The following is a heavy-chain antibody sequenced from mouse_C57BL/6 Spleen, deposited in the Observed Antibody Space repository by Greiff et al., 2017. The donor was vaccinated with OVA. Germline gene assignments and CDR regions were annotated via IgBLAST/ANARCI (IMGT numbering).Heavy chain of an antibody. D-gene: IGHD2-4*01. CDR2: IDPSDSYT. V-gene: IGHV1-59*01. Sequence: QVQLQQPGAELVRPGTSVKLSCKASGYTFTSYWMHWVKQRPGQGLEWIGVIDPSDSYTNYNQKFTGKATLTVDTSSSTAYMQLSSLTSEDSAVYYCARWGYYDYGRAMDYWGQGTSVTVSS. CDR3: ARWGYYDYGRAMDY. J-gene: IGHJ4*01. CDR1: GYTFTSYW.